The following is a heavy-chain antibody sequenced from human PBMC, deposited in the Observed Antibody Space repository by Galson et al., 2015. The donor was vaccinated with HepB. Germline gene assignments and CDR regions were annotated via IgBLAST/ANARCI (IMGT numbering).Heavy chain of an antibody. CDR1: GYTFTSYG. CDR3: ARGPIGEWLRLSYYFDY. V-gene: IGHV1-18*01. Sequence: SVKVSCKASGYTFTSYGISWVRQAPGQGLEWMGWISAYNGNTNYAQKLQGRVTMTTDTSTSTAYMELRSLRSDDTAVYYCARGPIGEWLRLSYYFDYWGQGTLVTVSS. CDR2: ISAYNGNT. D-gene: IGHD5-12*01. J-gene: IGHJ4*02.